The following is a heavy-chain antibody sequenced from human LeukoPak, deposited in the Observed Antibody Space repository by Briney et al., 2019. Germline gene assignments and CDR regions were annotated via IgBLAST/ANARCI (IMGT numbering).Heavy chain of an antibody. J-gene: IGHJ6*02. CDR2: ISDSSTLT. Sequence: GGSLRLSCAASGFTFSSFGMNWARQAPGKGLEWVSYISDSSTLTYYADSVKGRFTISRDNAKNSLSLQLNSLRDEDTAVYFCAKVIRGGYGMDVWGQGTTVTVSS. D-gene: IGHD3-10*01. CDR3: AKVIRGGYGMDV. CDR1: GFTFSSFG. V-gene: IGHV3-48*02.